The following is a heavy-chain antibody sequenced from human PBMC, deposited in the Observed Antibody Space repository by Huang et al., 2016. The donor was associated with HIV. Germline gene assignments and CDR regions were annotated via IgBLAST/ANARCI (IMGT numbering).Heavy chain of an antibody. J-gene: IGHJ3*02. CDR1: GGSFSGYY. V-gene: IGHV4-34*01. Sequence: QVQLQQWGAGLLKPSETLSLTCAVYGGSFSGYYWSWIRPPPGKGLEWIGEIKHSGSTNYNPALKSRVTISVDTSKNQFSLKLSSVTAADTAVYYCARPTYDFWSGYQNAFDIWGQGTMVTVSS. CDR2: IKHSGST. D-gene: IGHD3-3*01. CDR3: ARPTYDFWSGYQNAFDI.